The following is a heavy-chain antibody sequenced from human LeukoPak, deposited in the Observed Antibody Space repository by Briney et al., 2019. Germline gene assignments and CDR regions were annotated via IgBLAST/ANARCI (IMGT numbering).Heavy chain of an antibody. V-gene: IGHV1-24*01. D-gene: IGHD3-22*01. CDR3: ARVSQDSRGYKHVFDY. J-gene: IGHJ4*02. Sequence: GASVKVSCKVSGYTLTELSMHWVRQAPGKGLEWMGGFDPEDGETIYAQKFQGRVTMTRDTSTSTVYMELSSLRSEDTAVYFCARVSQDSRGYKHVFDYWGQGTLVTVSS. CDR1: GYTLTELS. CDR2: FDPEDGET.